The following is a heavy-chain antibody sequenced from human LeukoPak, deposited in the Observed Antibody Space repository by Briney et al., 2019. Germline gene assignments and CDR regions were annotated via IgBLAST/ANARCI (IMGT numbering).Heavy chain of an antibody. V-gene: IGHV4-39*01. D-gene: IGHD3-3*01. Sequence: SETLSLTCTVSGGSISSSSYYWGWIRQPPGKGLEWIGSIYYSGSTYYNPSLKSRVTISVDTSKNQFSLKLSSVTAADTAVYYCAIHGYYDFWSGYYLGGDYYYGMDVWGQGTTVTASS. CDR1: GGSISSSSYY. J-gene: IGHJ6*02. CDR2: IYYSGST. CDR3: AIHGYYDFWSGYYLGGDYYYGMDV.